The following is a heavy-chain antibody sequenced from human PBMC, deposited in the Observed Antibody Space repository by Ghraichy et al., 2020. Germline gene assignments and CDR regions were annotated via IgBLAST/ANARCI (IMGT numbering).Heavy chain of an antibody. CDR1: GGTLSSYA. J-gene: IGHJ6*02. D-gene: IGHD2-21*02. Sequence: SVKVSCEASGGTLSSYAISWVRQAPGQGLEWMGGIIPILGTANCAQKFQDRVTITADVSTSTAYMELSSLRSEDTAVYYCARRSCGGDCYVTLYYYYGMDVWGQGTTVTVSS. CDR2: IIPILGTA. V-gene: IGHV1-69*13. CDR3: ARRSCGGDCYVTLYYYYGMDV.